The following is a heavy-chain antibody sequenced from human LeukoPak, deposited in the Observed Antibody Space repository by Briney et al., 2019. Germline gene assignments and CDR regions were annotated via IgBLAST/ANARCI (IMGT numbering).Heavy chain of an antibody. J-gene: IGHJ4*02. CDR2: IKSKTDGGTT. V-gene: IGHV3-15*01. CDR3: TTDVDLLWFGDTVLDYFDY. CDR1: GFTFSNAW. Sequence: GGSLRLSCAASGFTFSNAWMSWVRQAPGKGLEWVGRIKSKTDGGTTDYAAPVKGRFTISRDDSKNTLYLQMNSLKTEDTAVYYCTTDVDLLWFGDTVLDYFDYWGRGTLVTVSS. D-gene: IGHD3-10*01.